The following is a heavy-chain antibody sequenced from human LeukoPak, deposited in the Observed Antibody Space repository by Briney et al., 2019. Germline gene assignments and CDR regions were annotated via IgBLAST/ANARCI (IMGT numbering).Heavy chain of an antibody. J-gene: IGHJ4*02. Sequence: PGGSLRLSCAASGFTFSSYWMSWVRQAPGKGLEWVANIKQDGSEKYYVDSVKGRFTISRDNAKNSLYLQMNSLRAEDTAVYYCAKDWLHDSSGYYYGLDYWGQGTLVTVSS. CDR2: IKQDGSEK. V-gene: IGHV3-7*01. CDR1: GFTFSSYW. D-gene: IGHD3-22*01. CDR3: AKDWLHDSSGYYYGLDY.